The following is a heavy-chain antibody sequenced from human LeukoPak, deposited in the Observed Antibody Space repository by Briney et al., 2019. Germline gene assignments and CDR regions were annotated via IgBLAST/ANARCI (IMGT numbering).Heavy chain of an antibody. J-gene: IGHJ1*01. CDR1: GGSISSSSYY. CDR2: IYYSGST. V-gene: IGHV4-39*01. CDR3: ARTPLKRYCSSTSCQLNIFQH. Sequence: SETLSLNCTVSGGSISSSSYYWGWIRQPPGKGVEWIGSIYYSGSTYYNPSLKSRVTISVDTSKNQFSLKLSSVTAADTAVYYCARTPLKRYCSSTSCQLNIFQHWGQGTLVTVSS. D-gene: IGHD2-2*01.